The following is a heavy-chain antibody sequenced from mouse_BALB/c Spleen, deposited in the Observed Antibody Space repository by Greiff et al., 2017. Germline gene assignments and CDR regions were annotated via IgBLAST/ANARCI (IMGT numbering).Heavy chain of an antibody. D-gene: IGHD1-1*01. CDR2: IWSGGST. CDR1: GFSLTSYG. V-gene: IGHV2-2*02. Sequence: QVQLKESGPGLVQPSQSLSITCTVSGFSLTSYGVHWVRQSPGKGLEWLGVIWSGGSTDYNAAFISRLSISKDNSKSQVFFKMNSLQANDTAIYYCARTDYYGSSYCFDYWGQGTTLTVSS. J-gene: IGHJ2*01. CDR3: ARTDYYGSSYCFDY.